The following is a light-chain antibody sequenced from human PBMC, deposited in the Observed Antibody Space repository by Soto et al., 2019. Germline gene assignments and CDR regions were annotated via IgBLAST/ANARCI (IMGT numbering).Light chain of an antibody. CDR1: QSVSSW. CDR3: QQYDSYDT. CDR2: DAS. Sequence: DIQMTQSPSTLSASVGDRVTITCRASQSVSSWLAWYQQKPGKPPKLLIYDASTLESGVPSRFSGSGSGTEFILTISSLQPDDFATYYCQQYDSYDTFGQGTKLEIK. J-gene: IGKJ2*01. V-gene: IGKV1-5*01.